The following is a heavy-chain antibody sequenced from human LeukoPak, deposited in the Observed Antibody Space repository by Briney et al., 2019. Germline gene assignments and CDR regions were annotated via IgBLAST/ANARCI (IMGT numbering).Heavy chain of an antibody. D-gene: IGHD6-13*01. J-gene: IGHJ2*01. Sequence: GGSLRLSCAASGFTFSTYGMHWVRQAPGKGLEWVAVISYDGSNKYYADSVKGRFTISRDNSKNTLYVQMNSLRAEDTAVYYCAKSSAGRGDWYFDLWGRGTLVTVSS. CDR2: ISYDGSNK. CDR1: GFTFSTYG. V-gene: IGHV3-30*18. CDR3: AKSSAGRGDWYFDL.